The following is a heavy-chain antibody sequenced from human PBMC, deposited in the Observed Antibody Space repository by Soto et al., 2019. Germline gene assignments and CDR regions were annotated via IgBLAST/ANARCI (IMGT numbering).Heavy chain of an antibody. D-gene: IGHD3-10*01. Sequence: QVQLQQWGAGLLKPSETLSLTCAVYGGSFSGYYWRWIRQPPGKGLEWIGEINHSGSTNYNPSLKSRVTISVDTSKNQFLLELSSVTAADTAVYYCARDYYGSGSYPNFDYWGQGTLVTVSS. J-gene: IGHJ4*02. CDR3: ARDYYGSGSYPNFDY. CDR1: GGSFSGYY. V-gene: IGHV4-34*01. CDR2: INHSGST.